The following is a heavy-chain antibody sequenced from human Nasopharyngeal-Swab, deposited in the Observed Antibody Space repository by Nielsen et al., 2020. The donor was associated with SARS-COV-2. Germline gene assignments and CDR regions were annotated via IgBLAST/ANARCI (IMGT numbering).Heavy chain of an antibody. J-gene: IGHJ2*01. CDR3: ARKTGDRMDWYFDL. V-gene: IGHV1-2*06. CDR1: GYTFTAYY. Sequence: ASVKVSCKASGYTFTAYYMHWVRQAPGQGLEWMGRINPNGGATNYAQKFQGRVTMTRDTSISTAYMELNSLTYDDTAVYYCARKTGDRMDWYFDLWGRGTLVSVSS. CDR2: INPNGGAT. D-gene: IGHD7-27*01.